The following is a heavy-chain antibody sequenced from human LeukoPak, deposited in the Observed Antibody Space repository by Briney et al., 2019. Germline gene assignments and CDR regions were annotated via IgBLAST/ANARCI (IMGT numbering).Heavy chain of an antibody. CDR1: GDSIRDFY. Sequence: KSSETLSLTCTVSGDSIRDFYWSWIRQSPGKGLEWIGFTYNGGSTYYNPSLKSRVTISVDMAKNQFSLKVMSVTAADTAVYYCVRGHGGYWGQGTLVTVSS. V-gene: IGHV4-59*01. CDR2: TYNGGST. J-gene: IGHJ4*02. CDR3: VRGHGGY.